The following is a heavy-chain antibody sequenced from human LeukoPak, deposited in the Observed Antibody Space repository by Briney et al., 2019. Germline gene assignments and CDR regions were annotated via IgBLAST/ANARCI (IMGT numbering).Heavy chain of an antibody. Sequence: AETLSLTCTVSNNSINSGYYWGWIRQPPGKGLEWIGNIYHTGSTYSNPSLKSRVTISGDTSKNQFSLKLSSVTAADTAVYYCTRHGGYYFDYWGQGSLVTVSS. J-gene: IGHJ4*02. CDR1: NNSINSGYY. CDR3: TRHGGYYFDY. D-gene: IGHD3-16*01. V-gene: IGHV4-38-2*02. CDR2: IYHTGST.